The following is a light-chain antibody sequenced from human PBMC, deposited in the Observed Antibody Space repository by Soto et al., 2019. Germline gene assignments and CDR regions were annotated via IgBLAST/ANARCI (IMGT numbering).Light chain of an antibody. CDR1: SSDVGGYNY. Sequence: QSVLTQPASVSGSPGQSIAISCTGTSSDVGGYNYVSWYQQHPGKAPELMIYDVNNRPSGVSNRFSGSKSGNTASLTISWLQAEDEADYYCCSYTTSSTYVLGTGTQLTVL. J-gene: IGLJ1*01. CDR2: DVN. V-gene: IGLV2-14*03. CDR3: CSYTTSSTYV.